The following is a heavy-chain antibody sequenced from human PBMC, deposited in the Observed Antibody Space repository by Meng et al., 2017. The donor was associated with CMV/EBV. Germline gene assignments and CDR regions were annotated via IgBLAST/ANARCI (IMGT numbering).Heavy chain of an antibody. CDR3: TMSDYYSSSLH. CDR1: GFTFSSYW. J-gene: IGHJ4*02. D-gene: IGHD6-6*01. Sequence: GESLKISCAASGFTFSSYWMHWVRQAPGKGLVWVSRINSDGSSTSYADSVKGRFTISRDNAKNTLYLQMNSLRAEDTAVYYCTMSDYYSSSLHWGQGTLVTVSS. CDR2: INSDGSST. V-gene: IGHV3-74*01.